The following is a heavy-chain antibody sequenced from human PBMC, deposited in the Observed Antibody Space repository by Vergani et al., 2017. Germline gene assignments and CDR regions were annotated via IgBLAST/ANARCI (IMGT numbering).Heavy chain of an antibody. Sequence: EVQLVESGGGLVKPGGSLRLSCAASGFTFSNAWMSLVRQAPGKGLEWVGRIKSKTDGGTTDYAAPVNGRFTLSRDDAKNTLYLQMNSLKTEETAVYYGTNSKRVLEWLTAIRMDYWGQGTLVTVSA. D-gene: IGHD3-3*01. J-gene: IGHJ4*02. CDR3: TNSKRVLEWLTAIRMDY. CDR1: GFTFSNAW. V-gene: IGHV3-15*01. CDR2: IKSKTDGGTT.